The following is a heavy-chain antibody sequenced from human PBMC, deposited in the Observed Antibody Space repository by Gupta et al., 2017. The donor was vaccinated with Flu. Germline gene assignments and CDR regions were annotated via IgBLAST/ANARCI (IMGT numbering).Heavy chain of an antibody. Sequence: AMSWVRQAPGKGLEWVSAISGSGGSTYYADSVKGRFTISRDNSKNTLYLQMNSLRAEDTAVYYCAKGEIFGYWGQGTLVTVSS. CDR3: AKGEIFGY. J-gene: IGHJ4*02. CDR1: A. V-gene: IGHV3-23*01. CDR2: ISGSGGST.